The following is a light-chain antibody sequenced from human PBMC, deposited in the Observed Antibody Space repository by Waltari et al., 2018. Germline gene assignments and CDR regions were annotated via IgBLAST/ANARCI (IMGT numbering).Light chain of an antibody. V-gene: IGKV3-11*01. CDR2: DAS. CDR1: QTVRSY. J-gene: IGKJ2*01. CDR3: QQRSNWPYT. Sequence: ERATLSGRASQTVRSYLAWYQQRPGQTPRLLIFDASSRATGISAKFSGSGSGTDFTLTVSNLEPEDFAVYYCQQRSNWPYTFGQGTRVEIK.